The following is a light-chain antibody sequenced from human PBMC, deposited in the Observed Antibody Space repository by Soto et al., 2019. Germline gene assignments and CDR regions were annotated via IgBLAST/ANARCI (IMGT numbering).Light chain of an antibody. J-gene: IGKJ2*01. CDR1: QSVSSSY. CDR2: GAS. Sequence: EIVLTQSPGTLSLSPGERATLSCRASQSVSSSYLAWYQQKPGQAPRLLIYGASSRATGIPDRFSGSGSGPYFTLTISRLEPEYFAVYSCPQYGSSPYTFGQGNKLEIK. V-gene: IGKV3-20*01. CDR3: PQYGSSPYT.